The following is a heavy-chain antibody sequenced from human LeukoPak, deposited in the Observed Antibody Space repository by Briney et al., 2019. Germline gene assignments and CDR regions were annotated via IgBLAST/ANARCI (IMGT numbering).Heavy chain of an antibody. Sequence: PSETLSLTCTVSGGSMSGYFWSWIRQPPGKGLEWIGYIYYSGSTNYNPSLKSRVTISVDTSKNQFSLKLSSVTAADTAVYYCARSITSSWYGDFQRWGQGTLVTVSS. J-gene: IGHJ1*01. CDR3: ARSITSSWYGDFQR. CDR1: GGSMSGYF. CDR2: IYYSGST. V-gene: IGHV4-59*01. D-gene: IGHD6-13*01.